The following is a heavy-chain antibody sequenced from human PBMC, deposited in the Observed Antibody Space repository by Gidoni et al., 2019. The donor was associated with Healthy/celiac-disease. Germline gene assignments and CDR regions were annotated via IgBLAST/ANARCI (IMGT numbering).Heavy chain of an antibody. Sequence: QVQLVESGGGVVQPGRSLRLSCAASGLTFSRYAMHWVRQAPGKGVGWVAVISYDGSNKYYADSVKGRFTISRDNSKNTLYLQMNSLRAEDTAVYYCARDTAMASSGDYWGQGTLVTVSS. CDR3: ARDTAMASSGDY. CDR1: GLTFSRYA. J-gene: IGHJ4*02. CDR2: ISYDGSNK. D-gene: IGHD5-18*01. V-gene: IGHV3-30*04.